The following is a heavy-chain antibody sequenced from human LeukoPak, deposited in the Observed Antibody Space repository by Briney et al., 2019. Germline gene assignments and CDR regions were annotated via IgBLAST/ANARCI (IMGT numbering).Heavy chain of an antibody. D-gene: IGHD3-22*01. Sequence: GRSLRLSCAASGFTFSSYAMHWVRQAPGKGLEWVAVISYDGSNKYYADSVEGRFTISRDNSKNTLYLQMNSLRAGDTAVYYCASLSTNYYDSSGYYSLIDYWGQGTLVTVSS. V-gene: IGHV3-30-3*01. CDR2: ISYDGSNK. CDR3: ASLSTNYYDSSGYYSLIDY. CDR1: GFTFSSYA. J-gene: IGHJ4*02.